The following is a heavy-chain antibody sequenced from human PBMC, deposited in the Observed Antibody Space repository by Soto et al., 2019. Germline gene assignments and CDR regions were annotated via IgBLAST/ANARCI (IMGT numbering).Heavy chain of an antibody. V-gene: IGHV4-59*08. Sequence: PSETLSLTCTVSGGSISSYYWRWIRQPPGKGLEWIGYIYYSGSTNYNPSLKSRVTISVDTSKNQLSLKLSSVTAADTAVYYCARRYGYYFDYWGQGTLVTVS. CDR1: GGSISSYY. J-gene: IGHJ4*02. D-gene: IGHD4-17*01. CDR3: ARRYGYYFDY. CDR2: IYYSGST.